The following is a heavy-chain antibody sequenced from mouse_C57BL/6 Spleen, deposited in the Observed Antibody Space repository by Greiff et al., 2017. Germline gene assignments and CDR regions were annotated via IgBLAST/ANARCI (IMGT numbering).Heavy chain of an antibody. CDR2: FHPYNDDT. V-gene: IGHV1-47*01. J-gene: IGHJ3*01. CDR3: ARPDYDYDGAFAY. D-gene: IGHD2-4*01. Sequence: VQLQQSGAELVKPGASAKMSCQASGYTFTTYPPEWMKQNPGKSLGWIGNFHPYNDDTTYNDKFKGKATLTVEKSSSTVYLELSRLTSDDSAVYYCARPDYDYDGAFAYWGEGTLDTVSA. CDR1: GYTFTTYP.